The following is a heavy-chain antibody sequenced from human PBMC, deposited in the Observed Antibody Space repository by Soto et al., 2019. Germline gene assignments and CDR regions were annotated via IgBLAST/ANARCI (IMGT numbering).Heavy chain of an antibody. V-gene: IGHV3-48*02. CDR2: ISSSSSTI. CDR3: ARGLYYYDSSGYWGY. Sequence: PGGSLGLSCAASGFTFSSYSMKWVRQAPGKGLEWVSYISSSSSTIYYADSVKGRFTISRDNAKNSLYLQMNSLRDEDTAVYYCARGLYYYDSSGYWGYWGQGTLVTVSS. J-gene: IGHJ4*02. CDR1: GFTFSSYS. D-gene: IGHD3-22*01.